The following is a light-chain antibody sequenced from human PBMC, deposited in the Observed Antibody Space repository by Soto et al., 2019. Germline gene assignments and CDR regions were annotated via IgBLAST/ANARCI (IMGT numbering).Light chain of an antibody. CDR1: SGHSSYA. Sequence: QSVLTQSPSASASLGASVKLTCTLNSGHSSYAIAWHQQQPEKGPRYLMKVNSDGRHKKGDGIPDRFSGSSSGAERYLIISSLQSDDEADYYCQTWGNGVGVFGGGTKLTVL. V-gene: IGLV4-69*01. CDR3: QTWGNGVGV. J-gene: IGLJ3*02. CDR2: VNSDGRH.